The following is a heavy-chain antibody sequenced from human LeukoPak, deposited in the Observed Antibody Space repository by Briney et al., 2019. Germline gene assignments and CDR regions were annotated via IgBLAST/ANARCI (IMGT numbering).Heavy chain of an antibody. J-gene: IGHJ1*01. CDR1: GYTFTSYG. CDR2: ISAYNGNT. V-gene: IGHV1-18*01. Sequence: ASDTVSCKASGYTFTSYGISWVRQAPGQGLEWMGWISAYNGNTNYAQKLQGRATMTTDTSTSTAYIELRSLRSDDEAVYYCARGGLLWFGEIRDGYFQHWGQGTLVTVSS. D-gene: IGHD3-10*01. CDR3: ARGGLLWFGEIRDGYFQH.